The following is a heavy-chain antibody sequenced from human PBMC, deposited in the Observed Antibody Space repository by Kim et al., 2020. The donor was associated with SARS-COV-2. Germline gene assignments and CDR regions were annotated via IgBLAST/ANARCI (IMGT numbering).Heavy chain of an antibody. CDR3: ARGLAAAGFDAFDI. V-gene: IGHV3-30-3*01. Sequence: GGSLRLSCAASGFTFSSYAMHWVRQAPGKGLEWVAVISYDGSNKYYADSVKGRFTISRDNSKNTLYLQMNSLIAEDTAVYYCARGLAAAGFDAFDIWGQG. D-gene: IGHD6-13*01. CDR1: GFTFSSYA. CDR2: ISYDGSNK. J-gene: IGHJ3*02.